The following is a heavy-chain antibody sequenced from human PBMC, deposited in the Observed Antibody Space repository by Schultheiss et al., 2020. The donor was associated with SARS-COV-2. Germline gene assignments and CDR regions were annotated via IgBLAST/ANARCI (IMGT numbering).Heavy chain of an antibody. CDR3: ARGPLYSSGWYGSGYFDY. CDR2: INHSGST. V-gene: IGHV4-34*01. Sequence: SETLSLTCTVSGGSISSYYWSWIRQPAGKGLEWIGEINHSGSTNYNPSLKSRVTISVDTSKNQFSLKLSSVTAADTAVYYCARGPLYSSGWYGSGYFDYWGQGTLVTVSS. CDR1: GGSISSYY. D-gene: IGHD6-19*01. J-gene: IGHJ4*02.